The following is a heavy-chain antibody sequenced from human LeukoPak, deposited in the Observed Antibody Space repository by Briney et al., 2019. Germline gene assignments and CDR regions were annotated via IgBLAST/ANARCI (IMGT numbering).Heavy chain of an antibody. Sequence: PSETLSLTCTVSGGSINSNSNYWAWIRQPPGRGLEWIGSISYGGSTYYSPSLESRVTISVDTSKNQFSLRLSSVTAADTAVYYCARQALWFFDHWGQGTLDTVSS. J-gene: IGHJ4*02. V-gene: IGHV4-39*01. CDR1: GGSINSNSNY. CDR3: ARQALWFFDH. D-gene: IGHD2-21*01. CDR2: ISYGGST.